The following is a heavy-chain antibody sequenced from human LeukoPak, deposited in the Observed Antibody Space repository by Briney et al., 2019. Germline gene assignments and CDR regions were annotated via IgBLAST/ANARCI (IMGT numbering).Heavy chain of an antibody. V-gene: IGHV4-34*01. J-gene: IGHJ6*02. CDR3: ASRGYYYYYGMDV. CDR1: GGSFSGYY. CDR2: INHSGST. Sequence: SETLSLTCAVYGGSFSGYYWSWIRQPPGKGLEWIGEINHSGSTNYNPSLKSRVTISVDTSKNQFSLKLSSVTAADTAVYYCASRGYYYYYGMDVWGQGTTVTVSS.